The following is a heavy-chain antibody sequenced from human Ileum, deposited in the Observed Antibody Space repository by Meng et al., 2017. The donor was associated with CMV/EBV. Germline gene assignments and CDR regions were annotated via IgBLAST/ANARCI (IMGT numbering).Heavy chain of an antibody. CDR1: GFIFSGYS. CDR3: ARTGYYGSGSYPDAFDI. D-gene: IGHD3-10*01. Sequence: GESLKISCGASGFIFSGYSMNWVRQAPGKGLEWVSSISSSSSYIYYADSVKGRFTISRDNAKNSLYLQMNSLRAEDTAVYYCARTGYYGSGSYPDAFDIWGQGTMVTVSS. V-gene: IGHV3-21*01. J-gene: IGHJ3*02. CDR2: ISSSSSYI.